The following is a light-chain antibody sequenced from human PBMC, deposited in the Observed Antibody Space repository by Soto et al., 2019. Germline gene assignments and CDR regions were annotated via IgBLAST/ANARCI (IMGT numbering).Light chain of an antibody. V-gene: IGLV1-47*02. CDR2: STN. Sequence: QSVLTQPPSASGTPGQRVTISCSGGSSNIGANYVYWYQLLPGTAPKLLIYSTNQRPSGVPDRFSGSKSGTSASLAISGLRSEDEGEYYCEAWDNSLSGVFGGGTQLTVL. J-gene: IGLJ3*02. CDR3: EAWDNSLSGV. CDR1: SSNIGANY.